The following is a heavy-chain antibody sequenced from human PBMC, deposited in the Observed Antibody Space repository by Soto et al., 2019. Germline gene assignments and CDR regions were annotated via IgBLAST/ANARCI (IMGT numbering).Heavy chain of an antibody. CDR2: ISAYNGNT. CDR3: ARESPPADY. CDR1: GYTFSTYG. J-gene: IGHJ4*02. Sequence: AXVKVSCKASGYTFSTYGIRWVRQAPGQGLEWMGWISAYNGNTNYAQKLQGRVTMTTDTSTSTANMELRSLRSDDTAVYYCARESPPADYWGQGTLVTVSS. V-gene: IGHV1-18*01.